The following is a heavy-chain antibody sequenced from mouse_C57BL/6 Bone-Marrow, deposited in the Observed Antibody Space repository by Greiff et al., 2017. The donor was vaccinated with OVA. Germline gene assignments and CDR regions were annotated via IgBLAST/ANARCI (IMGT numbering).Heavy chain of an antibody. V-gene: IGHV1-81*01. D-gene: IGHD1-1*01. CDR2: IYPRSGNT. J-gene: IGHJ1*03. CDR3: ARDSAYDSSSDWYFDV. Sequence: QVQLQQSGAELARPGASVKLSCKASGYTFTSYGISWVKQRTGQGLEWIGEIYPRSGNTYYNEKFKGKATLTADKSSSTAYMELRSLTSEDSAVYFCARDSAYDSSSDWYFDVWGTGTTVTVSS. CDR1: GYTFTSYG.